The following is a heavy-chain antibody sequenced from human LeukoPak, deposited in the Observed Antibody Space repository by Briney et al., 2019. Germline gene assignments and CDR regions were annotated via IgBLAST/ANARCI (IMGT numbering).Heavy chain of an antibody. J-gene: IGHJ5*02. D-gene: IGHD6-25*01. V-gene: IGHV3-74*01. CDR1: GFNVNSYW. CDR3: ARDRGEGTPLDP. CDR2: IRIDGSNT. Sequence: GGSLRLSCEASGFNVNSYWMHWVRQAPGQGLVWVSLIRIDGSNTDYADSVRGRFTTSRDNAKNAMYLQMDSLRVEDTAIYYCARDRGEGTPLDPWGQGTLVTVSS.